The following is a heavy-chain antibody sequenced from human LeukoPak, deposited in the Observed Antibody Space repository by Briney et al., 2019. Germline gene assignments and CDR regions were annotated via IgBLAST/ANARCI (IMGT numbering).Heavy chain of an antibody. CDR2: IESSGTN. Sequence: GGSLRLSCVGTGFNFSTYSINWVRQTPGKGLEWVSAIESSGTNRYADSVKGRFTISRDNSKNTLYLQMNSLRAEDTAVYYCAKVGDYYDSSGYPSTDYWGQGTLVTVSS. V-gene: IGHV3-23*05. J-gene: IGHJ4*02. CDR1: GFNFSTYS. D-gene: IGHD3-22*01. CDR3: AKVGDYYDSSGYPSTDY.